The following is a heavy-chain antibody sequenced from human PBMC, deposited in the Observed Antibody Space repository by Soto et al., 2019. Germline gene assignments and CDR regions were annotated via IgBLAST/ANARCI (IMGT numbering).Heavy chain of an antibody. J-gene: IGHJ4*02. CDR2: IYSGGST. D-gene: IGHD7-27*01. Sequence: GGSLRLSCAASGFTVSSNYMSWVRQAPGKGLEWVSVIYSGGSTYYADSMKGRFTISRDNSKNTLYLQMNSLRAEDTAVYYCARDGETGDLDYWGQGTLVTVSS. V-gene: IGHV3-66*02. CDR1: GFTVSSNY. CDR3: ARDGETGDLDY.